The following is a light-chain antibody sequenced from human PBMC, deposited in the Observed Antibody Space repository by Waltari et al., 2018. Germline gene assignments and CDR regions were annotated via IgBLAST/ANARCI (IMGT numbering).Light chain of an antibody. CDR3: SSYTTNSTYV. J-gene: IGLJ1*01. CDR2: DVS. V-gene: IGLV2-14*03. Sequence: QSALTQPASVSGSPGQSITIPCTGSSSDVGAYKYVSWFQQHPGKAPKLLIYDVSERPSGVSNRFSASKSGNTASLTISGLQAEDEADYYCSSYTTNSTYVFGTGTKVTVL. CDR1: SSDVGAYKY.